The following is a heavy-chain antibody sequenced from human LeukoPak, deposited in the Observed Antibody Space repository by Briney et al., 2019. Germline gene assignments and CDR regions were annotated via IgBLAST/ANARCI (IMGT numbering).Heavy chain of an antibody. Sequence: SETLSLTCTVSGGSISSSSYYWGWIRQPAGKGLEWIGHIYYSGSIFLNPSLKSRVTISVDTSKNQFSLKLSSVTTADAAFYYCARVPLWFGTGYMDVWGKGTTVIVSS. CDR3: ARVPLWFGTGYMDV. V-gene: IGHV4-39*07. CDR2: IYYSGSI. D-gene: IGHD2-21*01. J-gene: IGHJ6*03. CDR1: GGSISSSSYY.